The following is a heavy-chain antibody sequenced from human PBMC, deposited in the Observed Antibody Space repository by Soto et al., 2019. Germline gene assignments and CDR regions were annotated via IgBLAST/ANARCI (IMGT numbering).Heavy chain of an antibody. CDR1: GYTFTSYG. Sequence: QVQLVQSGAEVKKPGASVKVSCKASGYTFTSYGISWVRQAPGQGLEWMGWISAYNGNTNYAQKLQGRVTMTTDTATSTAYMELRRLRSDDTAVYYCARGHIVVVTANLGGMDVWGQGTTVTVSS. CDR3: ARGHIVVVTANLGGMDV. J-gene: IGHJ6*02. D-gene: IGHD2-21*02. CDR2: ISAYNGNT. V-gene: IGHV1-18*01.